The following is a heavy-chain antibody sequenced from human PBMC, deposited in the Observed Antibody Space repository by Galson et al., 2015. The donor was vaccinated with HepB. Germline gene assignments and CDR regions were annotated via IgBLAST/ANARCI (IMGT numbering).Heavy chain of an antibody. V-gene: IGHV3-7*03. CDR3: ARDSAPYTMDV. Sequence: SLRLSCAASGFTLSSYWMTWVRQAPGKGLEWVVNIKYDGSERYYVDSVKGRFTISRDNAKNSVYLQMNSLRGEDTAVYYCARDSAPYTMDVWGQGTTVTVSS. CDR1: GFTLSSYW. J-gene: IGHJ6*02. CDR2: IKYDGSER.